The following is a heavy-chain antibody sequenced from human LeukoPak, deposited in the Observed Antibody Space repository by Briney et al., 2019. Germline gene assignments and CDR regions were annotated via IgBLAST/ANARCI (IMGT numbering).Heavy chain of an antibody. Sequence: ASVKVSCKASGYTFTSYYMHWVRQAPGQGLEWMGIINPSGGSTSYAQKFQGRATMTRDTSTSTVYMELSSLRSEDTAVYYCARDSRNHLFDYWGQGTLVTVSS. CDR3: ARDSRNHLFDY. J-gene: IGHJ4*02. CDR1: GYTFTSYY. CDR2: INPSGGST. V-gene: IGHV1-46*01.